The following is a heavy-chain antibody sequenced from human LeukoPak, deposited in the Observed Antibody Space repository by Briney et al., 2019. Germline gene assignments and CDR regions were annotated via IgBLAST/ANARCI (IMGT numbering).Heavy chain of an antibody. D-gene: IGHD3-22*01. Sequence: PGGSLRLSCEASGFTFDDYTMHWVRQSPGKGLEWVSLISWDGDTTYYADSVRGRFTISRDNSKNSLYLQMNSLRTEDTALYYCAKDRGYYYDSSAYGSYFDYWGQGTLVTVSS. CDR1: GFTFDDYT. CDR2: ISWDGDTT. J-gene: IGHJ4*02. CDR3: AKDRGYYYDSSAYGSYFDY. V-gene: IGHV3-43*01.